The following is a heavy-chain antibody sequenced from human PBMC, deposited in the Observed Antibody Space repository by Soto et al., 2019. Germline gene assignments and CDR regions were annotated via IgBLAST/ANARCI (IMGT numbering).Heavy chain of an antibody. CDR1: GFTFSSYA. CDR2: ISSNGGST. D-gene: IGHD5-18*01. CDR3: ARGQGIKLSWYFDL. Sequence: GGSLRLSCAASGFTFSSYAMHWVCQAPGKRLEYVSAISSNGGSTYYADSVKGRFTISRDNSKNTLYLQMGSLRAEDMAVYYCARGQGIKLSWYFDLWGRGTLVTVSS. J-gene: IGHJ2*01. V-gene: IGHV3-64*02.